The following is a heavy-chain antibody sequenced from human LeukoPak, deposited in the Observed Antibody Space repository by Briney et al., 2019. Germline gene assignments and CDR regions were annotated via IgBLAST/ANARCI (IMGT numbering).Heavy chain of an antibody. J-gene: IGHJ4*02. V-gene: IGHV1-8*01. CDR1: GYTFTSYD. D-gene: IGHD6-13*01. Sequence: ASVKVSCKXSGYTFTSYDINWVRQATGHGLECMGWMNPNSCNTGYTQKFQGRVTMTTNTSISTAYLQLSSLRSEDTAVYYCARNGPSSSWYGGGYWGQGTLVTVSS. CDR2: MNPNSCNT. CDR3: ARNGPSSSWYGGGY.